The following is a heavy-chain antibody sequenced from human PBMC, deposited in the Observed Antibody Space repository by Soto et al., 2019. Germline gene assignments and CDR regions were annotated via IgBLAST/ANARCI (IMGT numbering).Heavy chain of an antibody. CDR2: IIPIFGTA. CDR3: ARKVVVAATGWFDP. J-gene: IGHJ5*02. CDR1: GGTFSSYA. V-gene: IGHV1-69*12. D-gene: IGHD2-15*01. Sequence: QVQLVQSGAEVKKPGSSGKFSCKASGGTFSSYAISWVRQAPGQGLEWMGGIIPIFGTANYAQKFQGRVTITEDESTSTAYKELSSLRSEDTAVYYCARKVVVAATGWFDPWGQGTLVTVSS.